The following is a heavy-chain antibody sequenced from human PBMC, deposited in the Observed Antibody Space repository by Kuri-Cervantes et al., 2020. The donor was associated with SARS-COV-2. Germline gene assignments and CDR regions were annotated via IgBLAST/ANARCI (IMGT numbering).Heavy chain of an antibody. D-gene: IGHD3-10*01. CDR3: ARFPNPPSQDSTWFGGNMYYYGMDV. CDR1: GYTFTGYY. Sequence: ASVKVSCKASGYTFTGYYMHWVRQAPGQGLEWMGWINPNSGGTNYAQKFQGRVTMTRDTSISTAYLQWSSLKASDTAMYYCARFPNPPSQDSTWFGGNMYYYGMDVWGQGTTVTVSS. J-gene: IGHJ6*02. V-gene: IGHV1-2*02. CDR2: INPNSGGT.